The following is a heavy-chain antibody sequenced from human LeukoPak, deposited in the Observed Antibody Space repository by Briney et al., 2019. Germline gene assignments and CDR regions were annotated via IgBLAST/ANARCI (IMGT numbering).Heavy chain of an antibody. CDR1: GYTFTSYD. Sequence: ASVKVSCKASGYTFTSYDINWVRQATGQGLEWMGWMNPNSGNTGYAQKFQGRVTMTRNTSISTAYMELSSLRSEDTAVYYCAKRAARAVVGVYYYYYGMDVWGQGTTVTVSS. D-gene: IGHD2-15*01. CDR3: AKRAARAVVGVYYYYYGMDV. CDR2: MNPNSGNT. V-gene: IGHV1-8*01. J-gene: IGHJ6*02.